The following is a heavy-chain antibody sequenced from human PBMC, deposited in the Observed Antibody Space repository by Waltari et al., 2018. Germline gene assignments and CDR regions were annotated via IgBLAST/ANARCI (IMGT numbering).Heavy chain of an antibody. J-gene: IGHJ4*02. CDR3: ARQGRRDGGSTDY. D-gene: IGHD2-15*01. CDR2: INHSGST. Sequence: QVQLQQWGAGLLKPSETLSLTCAVYGGSFSGYYWSWIRQPPGKGREWIGEINHSGSTNYHPSLKSRVTISVDTSKNQFSLKLSSVTAADTAVYYCARQGRRDGGSTDYWGQGTLVTVSS. CDR1: GGSFSGYY. V-gene: IGHV4-34*01.